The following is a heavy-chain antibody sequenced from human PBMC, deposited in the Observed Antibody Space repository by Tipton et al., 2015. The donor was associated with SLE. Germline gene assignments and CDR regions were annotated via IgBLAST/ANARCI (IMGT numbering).Heavy chain of an antibody. CDR1: GFTFSSYW. D-gene: IGHD6-6*01. CDR3: AKGEQPVPDY. Sequence: SLRLSCAASGFTFSSYWMSWVRQAPGKGLEWVSLISGSGGTTYYADSVKGRFTISRDNSKNTLYLQMNSLRAEDTAVYYCAKGEQPVPDYWGQGTLVTVSP. CDR2: ISGSGGTT. J-gene: IGHJ4*02. V-gene: IGHV3-23*01.